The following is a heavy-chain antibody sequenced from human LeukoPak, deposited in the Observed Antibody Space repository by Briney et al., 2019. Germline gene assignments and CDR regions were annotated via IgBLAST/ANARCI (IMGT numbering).Heavy chain of an antibody. CDR1: GFTFSSYS. CDR3: AILIDCSSTSCYTVDY. V-gene: IGHV3-48*01. J-gene: IGHJ4*02. Sequence: GGSLRLSCAASGFTFSSYSMNWVRQAPGKGLEWVTYISSSSSTIYYADSVKGRFTISRDNAKNSLYLQMNSLRAEDTAVYYCAILIDCSSTSCYTVDYWGQGTLVTVSS. D-gene: IGHD2-2*02. CDR2: ISSSSSTI.